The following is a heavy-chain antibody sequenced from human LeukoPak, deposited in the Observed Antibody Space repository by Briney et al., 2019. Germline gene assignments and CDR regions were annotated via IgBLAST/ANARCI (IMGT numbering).Heavy chain of an antibody. V-gene: IGHV3-48*03. CDR2: ISCSGSNI. CDR3: ARPICSSTSCFDAFDI. Sequence: GGSLRLSCAASGFTFSSYEMNWVRQAPGKGLEWVSYISCSGSNIYYADSVKGRFTISRDNAKNSLYLQMNSLRAEDTAVYYCARPICSSTSCFDAFDIWGQGTMVTVSS. CDR1: GFTFSSYE. D-gene: IGHD2-2*01. J-gene: IGHJ3*02.